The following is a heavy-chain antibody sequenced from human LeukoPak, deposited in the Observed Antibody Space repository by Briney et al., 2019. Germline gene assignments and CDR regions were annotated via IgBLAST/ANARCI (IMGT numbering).Heavy chain of an antibody. CDR1: GYTFTTYD. Sequence: ASVKVSCKASGYTFTTYDITWVRQATGQGLEWMGWMNPNSGNTAYAQKFQGRVTMTRDTSISTAYMELSRLRSDDTAVYYCARVSGIAVAGAYVDYWGQGTLVTVSS. CDR3: ARVSGIAVAGAYVDY. J-gene: IGHJ4*02. D-gene: IGHD6-19*01. V-gene: IGHV1-8*02. CDR2: MNPNSGNT.